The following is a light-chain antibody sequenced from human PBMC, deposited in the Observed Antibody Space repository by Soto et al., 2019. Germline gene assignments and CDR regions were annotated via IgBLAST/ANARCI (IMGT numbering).Light chain of an antibody. CDR3: QQFSSPPFFP. CDR2: WAY. CDR1: PSVLSNSSNKTF. J-gene: IGKJ2*01. Sequence: DLVMTQSPESLAVPLDDRATINCKSSPSVLSNSSNKTFLAWYQQKPRQPPKLLIFWAYTRESGVPDRFSGGGSGTDFTLTINSLQAEDVAVYSCQQFSSPPFFPFGQGSKV. V-gene: IGKV4-1*01.